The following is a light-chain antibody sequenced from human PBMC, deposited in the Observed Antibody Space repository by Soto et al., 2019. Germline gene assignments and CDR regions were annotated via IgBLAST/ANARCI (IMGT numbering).Light chain of an antibody. J-gene: IGKJ5*01. Sequence: EIVLTQSPATLSLSPGERATLSCRASQTVSSYLLWYQQKRGQAPRLLIYDASNRATGIPARFSGSWSGTDFPLTISLLEPEDFAVYYRQHRMNWPLTFGQGTRLEIK. CDR2: DAS. CDR1: QTVSSY. V-gene: IGKV3-11*01. CDR3: QHRMNWPLT.